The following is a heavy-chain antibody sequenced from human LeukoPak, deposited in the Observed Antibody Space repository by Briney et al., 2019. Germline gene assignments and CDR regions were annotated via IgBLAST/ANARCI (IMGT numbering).Heavy chain of an antibody. Sequence: GGSLRLSCAASGFTFSSYGMHWVRQAPGKGLEWVAFIRYDGSNKYYADSVKGRFTISRDNSKNTLYLQMNSLRAEDTAVYYCARGYCSGGSCYALFDYWGQGTLVTVSS. V-gene: IGHV3-30*02. J-gene: IGHJ4*02. CDR1: GFTFSSYG. CDR3: ARGYCSGGSCYALFDY. D-gene: IGHD2-15*01. CDR2: IRYDGSNK.